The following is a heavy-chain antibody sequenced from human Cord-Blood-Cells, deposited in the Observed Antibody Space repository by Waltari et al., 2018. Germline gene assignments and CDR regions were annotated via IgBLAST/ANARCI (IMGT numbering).Heavy chain of an antibody. V-gene: IGHV1-46*01. CDR1: GYTLTSSY. CDR3: AREGLGDAFDI. J-gene: IGHJ3*02. Sequence: QVQLVQSGAEVKKPGASVKVSCKASGYTLTSSYMHWVRQAPGQGLEWMGIINPSGGSTSYAQKFQGRVTMTRDTSTSTVYMELSSLRSEDTAVYYCAREGLGDAFDIWGQGTMVTVSS. CDR2: INPSGGST.